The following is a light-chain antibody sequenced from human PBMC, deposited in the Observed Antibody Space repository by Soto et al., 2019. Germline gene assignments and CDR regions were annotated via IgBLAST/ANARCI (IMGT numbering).Light chain of an antibody. J-gene: IGKJ1*01. V-gene: IGKV3-20*01. CDR3: QQYSSSPWT. Sequence: EIVLTQSPGTLSLSPGERATLSCRASQTVNSRYLAWYLQKPGQAPRLLIYGASSRATGLPDRLSGSGSGTDFTLTIGRLEPEDFAVYYCQQYSSSPWTFGQGTKVDIK. CDR1: QTVNSRY. CDR2: GAS.